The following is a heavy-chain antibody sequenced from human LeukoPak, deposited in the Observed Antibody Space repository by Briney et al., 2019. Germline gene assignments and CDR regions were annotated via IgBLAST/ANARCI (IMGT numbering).Heavy chain of an antibody. V-gene: IGHV4-39*01. D-gene: IGHD3-22*01. Sequence: KPSETLSLTCTVSGGSISSSSYYWGWVRQPPGKGLEWIGSFHSRGSTYYNPSLKSRVTISVDTSKNQFSLKLSSVTAADTAVYYCARTRITMIVVVITPMGWFDPWGQGTLVTVSS. J-gene: IGHJ5*02. CDR2: FHSRGST. CDR3: ARTRITMIVVVITPMGWFDP. CDR1: GGSISSSSYY.